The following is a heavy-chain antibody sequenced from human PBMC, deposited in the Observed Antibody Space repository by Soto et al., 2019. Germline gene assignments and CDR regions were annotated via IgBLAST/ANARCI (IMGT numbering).Heavy chain of an antibody. Sequence: EVQLVESGGGLVQPGRSLRLSCVASGFTFEDYAMHWVRQAPEKGLEWVSGISWNSGMIEYADSVKGRFTISRDNAKNSLYLQMNSLRPEDTALYCCTKGFYDVLRAFDYWGQGTLVTVSS. D-gene: IGHD5-12*01. V-gene: IGHV3-9*01. CDR2: ISWNSGMI. J-gene: IGHJ4*02. CDR3: TKGFYDVLRAFDY. CDR1: GFTFEDYA.